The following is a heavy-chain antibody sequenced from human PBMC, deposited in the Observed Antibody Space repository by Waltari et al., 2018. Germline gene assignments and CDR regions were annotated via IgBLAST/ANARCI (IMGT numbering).Heavy chain of an antibody. D-gene: IGHD6-13*01. Sequence: EVQLLESGGGLVQPGGSLRLSCAASGFTFSSYAMSWVRQAPGKGLEWVSAIRGSGGSTYYADSVKGRFTISRDNSKNTLDLQMNSLRAEDTAVYYCARSSGYSSSWYRGAFDIWGQGTMVTVSS. CDR3: ARSSGYSSSWYRGAFDI. CDR2: IRGSGGST. J-gene: IGHJ3*02. V-gene: IGHV3-23*01. CDR1: GFTFSSYA.